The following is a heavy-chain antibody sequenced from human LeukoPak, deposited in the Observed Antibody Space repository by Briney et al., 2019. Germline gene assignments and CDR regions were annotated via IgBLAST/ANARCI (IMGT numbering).Heavy chain of an antibody. CDR3: ARYTSATAAAGLDYGMDV. J-gene: IGHJ6*02. CDR1: GGSISSSNW. Sequence: SGTLSLTCAVSGGSISSSNWWSWVRQPPGKGLEWIGEIYHSGSTNYNPSLRSRVTISVDKSKNQFSLKLSSVTAADTAVYYCARYTSATAAAGLDYGMDVWGQGTTVTVSS. CDR2: IYHSGST. V-gene: IGHV4-4*02. D-gene: IGHD6-13*01.